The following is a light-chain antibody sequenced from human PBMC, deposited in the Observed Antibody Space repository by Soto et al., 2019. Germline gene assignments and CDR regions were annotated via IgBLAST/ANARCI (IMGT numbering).Light chain of an antibody. J-gene: IGLJ2*01. CDR2: LNSDGSH. CDR3: QTCGTGIYVV. CDR1: SGHSSYA. V-gene: IGLV4-69*01. Sequence: QSVLTQSPSASAYLGASVKLTCTLSSGHSSYAIAWHQQQPEKGPRYLMKLNSDGSHSKGDGIPDRFSGSSSGAERYLTISSLQSEDEADYFCQTCGTGIYVVFGGGTKLTVL.